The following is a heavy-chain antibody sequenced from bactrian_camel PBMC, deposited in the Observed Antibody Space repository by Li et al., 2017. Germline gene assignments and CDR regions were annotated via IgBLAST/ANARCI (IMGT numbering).Heavy chain of an antibody. CDR2: ISNLGGGT. CDR3: AIRGVYSAYGSRDFSY. J-gene: IGHJ6*01. CDR1: GFAFTRYG. D-gene: IGHD4*01. V-gene: IGHV3S40*01. Sequence: EVQLVESGGGLVQPGGSLRLSCTASGFAFTRYGADWVRQAPGKGLEWVSAISNLGGGTYYADSAKGRFTISRDNAKNTVYLQMNSLKTEDTAVYYCAIRGVYSAYGSRDFSYWGQGTQVTVS.